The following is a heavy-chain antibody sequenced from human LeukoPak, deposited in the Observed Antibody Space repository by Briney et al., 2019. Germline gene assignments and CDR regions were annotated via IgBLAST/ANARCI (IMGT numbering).Heavy chain of an antibody. CDR2: NYPGDSDT. J-gene: IGHJ4*02. D-gene: IGHD3-10*01. V-gene: IGHV5-51*01. Sequence: GESLKISCKGSGYIFTHNWIGWVRQMPGKGLGWMGINYPGDSDTRYGPSFEGQVTISVDKSISTAYLQWSSLKASDTAMYYCARQTRDGSGSRGYSFDFWGQGTLVTVSS. CDR3: ARQTRDGSGSRGYSFDF. CDR1: GYIFTHNW.